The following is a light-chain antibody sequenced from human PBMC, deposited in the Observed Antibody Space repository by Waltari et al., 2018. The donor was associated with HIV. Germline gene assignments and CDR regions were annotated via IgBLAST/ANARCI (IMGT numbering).Light chain of an antibody. CDR2: ANI. V-gene: IGLV1-40*01. CDR1: SSNSGAGYD. CDR3: QSFDSSLTTSGVI. J-gene: IGLJ2*01. Sequence: QSVLTQPPSASGAPGQRVTISCTGSSSNSGAGYDVHWYQQLPGTAPKLLIYANINRPSGVPDRFSGSKSGSSASLAIPGLQAEDEAHYYCQSFDSSLTTSGVIFGGGTKLTVL.